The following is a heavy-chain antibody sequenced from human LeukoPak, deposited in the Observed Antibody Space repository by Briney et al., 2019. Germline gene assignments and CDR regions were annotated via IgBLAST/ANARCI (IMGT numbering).Heavy chain of an antibody. Sequence: KTGGSLRLSCAASEFTFSSYSMNWVRQAPGKGLEWVSSISSSSSYIYYADSVKGRFTISRDNAKNSLYLQMNSLRAEDTAVYYCARGGVKVAGEGSDYWGQGTLVTVSS. D-gene: IGHD6-19*01. CDR1: EFTFSSYS. CDR2: ISSSSSYI. CDR3: ARGGVKVAGEGSDY. J-gene: IGHJ4*02. V-gene: IGHV3-21*01.